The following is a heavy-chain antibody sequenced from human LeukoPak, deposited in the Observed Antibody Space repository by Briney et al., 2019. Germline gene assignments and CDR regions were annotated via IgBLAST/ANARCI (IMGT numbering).Heavy chain of an antibody. V-gene: IGHV1-46*01. CDR3: AREGFPPKISDFWSGLGPYYYYGMAV. D-gene: IGHD3-3*01. CDR2: INPSGGST. CDR1: GYTFTSYY. Sequence: ASVKVSCKASGYTFTSYYMHWVRQAPGQGLEWMGIINPSGGSTSYTQKFQGRVTMTRDTSTSTVYMELSSLRSEDTAVYYCAREGFPPKISDFWSGLGPYYYYGMAVWGQGTTVTVSS. J-gene: IGHJ6*02.